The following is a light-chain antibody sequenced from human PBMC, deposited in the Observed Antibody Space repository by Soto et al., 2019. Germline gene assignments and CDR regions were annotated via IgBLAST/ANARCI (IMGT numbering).Light chain of an antibody. J-gene: IGKJ3*01. CDR1: QSISTW. CDR3: QQYNSYPFT. CDR2: KAS. Sequence: DIQMTQSPSTLSASVGDRVTITCRASQSISTWLAWYQHKPGKVPKLLIYKASSLQTGVPSRFSGSGSGTEFTLTIRGLQPDDFATYYCQQYNSYPFTFGPGTKVDVK. V-gene: IGKV1-5*03.